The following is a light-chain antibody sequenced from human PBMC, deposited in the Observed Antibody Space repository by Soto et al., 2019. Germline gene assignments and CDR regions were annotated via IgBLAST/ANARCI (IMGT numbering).Light chain of an antibody. J-gene: IGLJ2*01. V-gene: IGLV1-47*01. Sequence: QSVLTQPPSASAIPGQRISISCSGSSSNIGRDYVYWYQQLPGTAPKLLIYRNNQRPSGVPDRFSGSKSGTSASLAISGFRSEDEADYYCATWDDSLRGVVFSGGTKLTVL. CDR2: RNN. CDR1: SSNIGRDY. CDR3: ATWDDSLRGVV.